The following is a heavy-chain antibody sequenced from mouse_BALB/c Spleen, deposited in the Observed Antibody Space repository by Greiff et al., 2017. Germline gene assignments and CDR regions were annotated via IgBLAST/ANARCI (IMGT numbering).Heavy chain of an antibody. CDR3: ARGYFDY. CDR1: GFTFTDYY. J-gene: IGHJ2*01. V-gene: IGHV7-3*02. Sequence: DVQLVESGGGLVQPGGSLRLSCATSGFTFTDYYMSWVRQPPGKALEWLGFIRNKANGYTTEYSASVKGRFTISRDNSQSILYLQMNTLRAEDSATYYCARGYFDYWGQGTTLTVSS. CDR2: IRNKANGYTT.